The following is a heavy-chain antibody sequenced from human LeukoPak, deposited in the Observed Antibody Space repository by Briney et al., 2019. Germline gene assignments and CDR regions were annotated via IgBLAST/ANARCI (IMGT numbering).Heavy chain of an antibody. Sequence: GASVKVSCKASGYTFTSYDINWVRQATGQGLEWMGWMNPNSGNTGYAQKFQGRVTMTRNTSISTAYMELSSLRSEDTAVYYCARDSGSVAAAGSDYYYYMDVWGKGTTVTVSS. D-gene: IGHD6-13*01. V-gene: IGHV1-8*01. CDR2: MNPNSGNT. CDR3: ARDSGSVAAAGSDYYYYMDV. CDR1: GYTFTSYD. J-gene: IGHJ6*03.